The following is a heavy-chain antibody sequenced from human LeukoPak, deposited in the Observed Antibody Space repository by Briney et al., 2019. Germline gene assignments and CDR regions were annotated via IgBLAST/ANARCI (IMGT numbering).Heavy chain of an antibody. CDR3: ARLYDSSGSNKS. CDR1: GGTFSSYA. J-gene: IGHJ5*02. V-gene: IGHV1-69*04. D-gene: IGHD3-22*01. Sequence: SVKVSCKASGGTFSSYAISWVRQAPGQGLEWMGRIIPILGIANYAQKFQGRVTITADKSTSTAYMELSSLRSEDTAVYYCARLYDSSGSNKSWGQGTLVTVSS. CDR2: IIPILGIA.